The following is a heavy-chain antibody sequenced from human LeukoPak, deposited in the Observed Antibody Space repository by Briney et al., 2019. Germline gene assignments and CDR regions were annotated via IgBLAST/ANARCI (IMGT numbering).Heavy chain of an antibody. V-gene: IGHV3-7*02. Sequence: WGSLRLSCAASGFTFSSYWLTWVRQAPGKGLEWVANIKKDGSDKYYVSSVKGRFTISRDNAKNSLYLQMNSLSAVDTAVYYCASLAVVTGGNWGQGTLVTVSS. CDR3: ASLAVVTGGN. J-gene: IGHJ4*02. CDR1: GFTFSSYW. CDR2: IKKDGSDK. D-gene: IGHD2-21*02.